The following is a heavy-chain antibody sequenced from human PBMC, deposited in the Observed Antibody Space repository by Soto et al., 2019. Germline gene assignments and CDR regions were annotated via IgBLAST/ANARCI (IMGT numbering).Heavy chain of an antibody. V-gene: IGHV4-30-4*01. CDR1: GGSISSGDYY. Sequence: QVQLQESGPGLVKPSQTLSLTCTVSGGSISSGDYYWSWIRQPPGKGLEWIGYIYYSGSTYYNPSLNSRVTISVDTSKNQFSLKLSSVTAADTAVYYCARSDCSSTSCYGRNGYYYYGMDVWGQGTTVTVSS. CDR2: IYYSGST. J-gene: IGHJ6*02. D-gene: IGHD2-2*01. CDR3: ARSDCSSTSCYGRNGYYYYGMDV.